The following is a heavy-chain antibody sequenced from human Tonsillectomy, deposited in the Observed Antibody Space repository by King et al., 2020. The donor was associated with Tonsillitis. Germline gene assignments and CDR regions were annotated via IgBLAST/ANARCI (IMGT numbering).Heavy chain of an antibody. CDR3: ARLYYYDSSGYYDAFDI. CDR2: IYYSGST. Sequence: QLQESGPGLVKPSETLSLTCTVSGGSISSYYWSWIRQPPGKGLEWIGYIYYSGSTNYNPSLKSRVTISVDTSKNQFSLKLSSVTAADTAVYYCARLYYYDSSGYYDAFDIWGQGTMVTVSS. J-gene: IGHJ3*02. D-gene: IGHD3-22*01. CDR1: GGSISSYY. V-gene: IGHV4-59*08.